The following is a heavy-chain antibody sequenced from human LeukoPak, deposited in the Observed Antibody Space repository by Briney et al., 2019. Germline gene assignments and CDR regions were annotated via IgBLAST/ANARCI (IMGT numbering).Heavy chain of an antibody. CDR1: GFTVSSNY. J-gene: IGHJ4*02. V-gene: IGHV3-53*01. Sequence: GGSLRLSCAASGFTVSSNYMSWVRQAPGKGLEWVSVIYSGGSTYYADSVKGRFTISRDNSKNTLYLQMNSLRAEDTAVYYCAREAYSSSWEQAVGWWGQGTLVTVSS. CDR2: IYSGGST. CDR3: AREAYSSSWEQAVGW. D-gene: IGHD6-13*01.